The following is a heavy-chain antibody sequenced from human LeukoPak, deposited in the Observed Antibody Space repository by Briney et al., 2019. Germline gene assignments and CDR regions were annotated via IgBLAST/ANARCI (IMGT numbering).Heavy chain of an antibody. Sequence: PGGSLRLSCAASGFTFSNYDMSWVRQAPGKGLEWVSLIFSNGDTHYADSVKGRFTISRDTSKNTVSLQMNSLRVEDTAMYYCTRDQMNYWGQGTLVTVSS. CDR3: TRDQMNY. V-gene: IGHV3-53*01. J-gene: IGHJ4*02. CDR2: IFSNGDT. CDR1: GFTFSNYD. D-gene: IGHD5-24*01.